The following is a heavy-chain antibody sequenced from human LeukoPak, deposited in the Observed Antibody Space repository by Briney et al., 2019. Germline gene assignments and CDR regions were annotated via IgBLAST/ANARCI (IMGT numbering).Heavy chain of an antibody. J-gene: IGHJ3*02. D-gene: IGHD4-17*01. CDR3: ARATDYVDIYDAFDI. Sequence: PGGSLRLSCAASGFTLSSYWMTWVRKAPGKGLEWVAKIKQDGSEKYYVDSVKGRFTISRDNANNSLYLQMNSLRAEDTAVYYCARATDYVDIYDAFDIWGQGTLVTVSS. V-gene: IGHV3-7*01. CDR1: GFTLSSYW. CDR2: IKQDGSEK.